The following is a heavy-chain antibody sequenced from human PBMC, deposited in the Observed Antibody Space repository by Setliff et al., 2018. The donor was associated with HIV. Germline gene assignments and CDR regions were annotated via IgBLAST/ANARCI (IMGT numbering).Heavy chain of an antibody. CDR3: ATSTSRFFWNGFYQGGFGSRNSHSFEN. Sequence: GASVKVSCKTSGYTFTASYLHWVRQAPGQGLQWMGWVHPNSGATKYAQKFRDRVTLTGDTSISTASMELSSLKSDDTAMYYCATSTSRFFWNGFYQGGFGSRNSHSFENWGQGTLVTVSS. V-gene: IGHV1-2*02. J-gene: IGHJ4*02. CDR1: GYTFTASY. D-gene: IGHD3-3*01. CDR2: VHPNSGAT.